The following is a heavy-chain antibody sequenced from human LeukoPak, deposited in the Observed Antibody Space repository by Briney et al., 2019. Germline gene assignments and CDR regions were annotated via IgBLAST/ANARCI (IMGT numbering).Heavy chain of an antibody. D-gene: IGHD1-26*01. CDR3: ASPPRGYSGSHFDY. CDR1: GGTFSSYA. CDR2: IIPILGTA. Sequence: SVKVSCKASGGTFSSYAISWVRQAPGQGLEWMGGIIPILGTANYAQKFQGRVTITADESTSTAYMELSSLRSEDTAVYYCASPPRGYSGSHFDYWGQGTLVTVSS. V-gene: IGHV1-69*13. J-gene: IGHJ4*02.